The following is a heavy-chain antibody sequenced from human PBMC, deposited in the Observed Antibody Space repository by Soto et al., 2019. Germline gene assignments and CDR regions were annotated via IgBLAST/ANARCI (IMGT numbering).Heavy chain of an antibody. CDR2: LIPIFTTP. CDR3: ARRAPLNFYDSSGYYDY. V-gene: IGHV1-69*12. CDR1: GCTFSSYA. Sequence: QVQLVQSGAEVKKPGSSVKVSCKASGCTFSSYAISWVRQAPGQGLEWVGGLIPIFTTPTYAQKFQGRVTITADESMSTAYMELSSLRSDDTAVYYCARRAPLNFYDSSGYYDYWGQGTLVTVSS. J-gene: IGHJ4*02. D-gene: IGHD3-22*01.